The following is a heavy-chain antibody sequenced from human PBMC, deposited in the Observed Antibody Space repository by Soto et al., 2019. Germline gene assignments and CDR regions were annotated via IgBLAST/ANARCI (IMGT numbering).Heavy chain of an antibody. CDR1: GYTFTRYD. Sequence: QVQLVQSGAEVKKPGASVKVSCKASGYTFTRYDINWVRQATGQELEWMGWMNPNSGNTGYAQKFQGRVTMTSNTSISTPYMELKSLRSKGPAVYYCAKSTNDYGDRHWRQGTLVTVSS. D-gene: IGHD4-17*01. CDR2: MNPNSGNT. J-gene: IGHJ4*02. CDR3: AKSTNDYGDRH. V-gene: IGHV1-8*01.